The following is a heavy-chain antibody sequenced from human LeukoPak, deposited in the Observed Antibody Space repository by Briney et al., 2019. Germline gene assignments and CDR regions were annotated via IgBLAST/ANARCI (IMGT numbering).Heavy chain of an antibody. J-gene: IGHJ4*02. V-gene: IGHV4-39*07. D-gene: IGHD6-19*01. CDR3: AVGGWYFDY. CDR1: GGSISSSSYY. Sequence: SETLSLTCTVSGGSISSSSYYWGWIRQPPGKGLEWIGSIYYSGSTYHNPSLKSRVTISVDTSKNQFSLKLSSVTAADTAVYYCAVGGWYFDYWGQGTLVTVSS. CDR2: IYYSGST.